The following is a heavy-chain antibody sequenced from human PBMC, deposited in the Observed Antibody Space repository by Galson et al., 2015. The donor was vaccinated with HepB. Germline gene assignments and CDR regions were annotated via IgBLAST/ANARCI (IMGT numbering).Heavy chain of an antibody. D-gene: IGHD1-1*01. V-gene: IGHV5-51*03. CDR2: IFPADSAT. Sequence: SGAEVKKPGESLKISCKSSGYNFTTYWIGWVRQMPGKGLEWMGIIFPADSATRYSPSFQGQVTISAEKSISTAYLQWISLRASDSAMYYCARRHATTTDYGMDVWGQGTTVTVSS. CDR1: GYNFTTYW. CDR3: ARRHATTTDYGMDV. J-gene: IGHJ6*02.